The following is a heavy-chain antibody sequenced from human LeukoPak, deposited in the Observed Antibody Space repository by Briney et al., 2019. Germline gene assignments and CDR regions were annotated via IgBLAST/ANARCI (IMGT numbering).Heavy chain of an antibody. V-gene: IGHV4-61*01. CDR1: GGSISSSSYY. CDR2: IYYSGST. CDR3: ARKSFHTSSYDY. D-gene: IGHD6-13*01. J-gene: IGHJ4*02. Sequence: SETLSLTCTVSGGSISSSSYYWSWIRQPPGTGLEWIGYIYYSGSTKYNPSLKSRVTISLDTSKTQFSLNLSSVTAADTAVYYCARKSFHTSSYDYWGQGTLVTVSS.